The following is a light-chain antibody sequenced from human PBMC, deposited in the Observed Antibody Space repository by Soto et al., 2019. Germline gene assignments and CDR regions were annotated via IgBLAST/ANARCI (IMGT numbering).Light chain of an antibody. V-gene: IGKV1-39*01. Sequence: DVQLTQFPSSLSASVGDNVTITCQASQFINYYLSWYQQKPGKAPHPLIYGGSNLQSGVPSRFSGRGSGTDFSLTISSLQPEDLRTYYCQQSYSSWTFGQGTKVEIK. CDR2: GGS. CDR3: QQSYSSWT. CDR1: QFINYY. J-gene: IGKJ1*01.